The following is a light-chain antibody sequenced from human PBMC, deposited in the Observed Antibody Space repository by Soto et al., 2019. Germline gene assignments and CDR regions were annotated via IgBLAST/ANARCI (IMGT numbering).Light chain of an antibody. CDR2: GAS. CDR1: QSVSSN. V-gene: IGKV3-15*01. Sequence: EIVLTQSPATLSLSPGERATLSCRASQSVSSNLAWYRQRPGQAPRLLIYGASIRAAGIPARFSGSGSGTEFTLTISSLQSEDFAFYYCQQYNNWPRGTFGQGTKVDIK. J-gene: IGKJ1*01. CDR3: QQYNNWPRGT.